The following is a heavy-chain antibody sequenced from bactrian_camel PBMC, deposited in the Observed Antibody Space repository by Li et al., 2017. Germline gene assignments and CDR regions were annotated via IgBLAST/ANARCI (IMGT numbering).Heavy chain of an antibody. Sequence: VQLVESGGGSVQAGGSLRLSCAVSGFTFSVYAMSWVRQAPGKVLEWVSAINGGGTTYYVDSVKGRFTISRDNAKNTMYLQMNNLKPEDTAMYYCAAGLNGRCFAGNSNYRGQGTQVTVS. CDR1: GFTFSVYA. D-gene: IGHD7*01. CDR3: AAGLNGRCFAGNSNY. CDR2: INGGGTT. J-gene: IGHJ4*01. V-gene: IGHV3S40*01.